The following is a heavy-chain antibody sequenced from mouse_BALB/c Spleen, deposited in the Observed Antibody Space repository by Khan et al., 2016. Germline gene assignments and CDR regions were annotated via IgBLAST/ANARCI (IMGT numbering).Heavy chain of an antibody. CDR1: GFTFTDYY. CDR3: ARDITYGSSPYWYFDV. Sequence: EVELVGSGGGLVQPGGSLRLACATSGFTFTDYYMSWVRQPPGKALEWLGFIRNKAKGYTTENSASVKGRFTISRDNSQSILYLQMNTLRAEDSATYYCARDITYGSSPYWYFDVWGAGTTVTVSS. D-gene: IGHD1-1*01. CDR2: IRNKAKGYTT. V-gene: IGHV7-3*02. J-gene: IGHJ1*01.